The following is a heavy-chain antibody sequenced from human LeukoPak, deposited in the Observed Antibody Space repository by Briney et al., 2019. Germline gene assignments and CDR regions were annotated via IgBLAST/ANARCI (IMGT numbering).Heavy chain of an antibody. CDR1: GDSVRSYY. CDR2: INDRGST. Sequence: SETLSLTCTVSGDSVRSYYWSWIRQPPGQGLEWLGHINDRGSTDYNPSLQGRVTISIDTSKNQFSLKVNSVTAADTAVYYCVRDSRYGSGWFEDGLDFWGQGTTVTVSS. D-gene: IGHD6-13*01. J-gene: IGHJ6*02. V-gene: IGHV4-59*02. CDR3: VRDSRYGSGWFEDGLDF.